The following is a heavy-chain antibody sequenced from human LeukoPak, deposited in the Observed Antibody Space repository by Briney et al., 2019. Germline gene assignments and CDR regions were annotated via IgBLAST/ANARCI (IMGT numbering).Heavy chain of an antibody. Sequence: ASVKVSCKASGYTFTSFGISWVRQAPGQGLGWMGWISAYNGNTRSAQKFQGRVTMTTDTSTSTAYMELRSLRSDDTAVFYCVRDLGVDTSMIFFDFWGQGTLVTVSS. CDR2: ISAYNGNT. D-gene: IGHD5-18*01. CDR1: GYTFTSFG. CDR3: VRDLGVDTSMIFFDF. J-gene: IGHJ4*02. V-gene: IGHV1-18*01.